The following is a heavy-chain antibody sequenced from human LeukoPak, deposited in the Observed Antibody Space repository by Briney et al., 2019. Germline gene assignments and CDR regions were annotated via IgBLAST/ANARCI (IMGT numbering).Heavy chain of an antibody. Sequence: ASLKVSCKASGYTFTSYDINWVRQATGQGLEWMGWMNPNSGNTGYAQKFQGRVTMTRNTSISTAYMELSSLRSEDTAVYYCAVLSPTLMTPPRGLHYYYGMDVWGQGTTVTVSS. CDR3: AVLSPTLMTPPRGLHYYYGMDV. J-gene: IGHJ6*02. V-gene: IGHV1-8*01. CDR2: MNPNSGNT. CDR1: GYTFTSYD. D-gene: IGHD2-15*01.